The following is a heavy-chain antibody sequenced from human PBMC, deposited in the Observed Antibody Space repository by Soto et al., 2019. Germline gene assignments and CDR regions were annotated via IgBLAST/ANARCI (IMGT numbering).Heavy chain of an antibody. Sequence: QVHLVQSEAEVKKPGASVRVSCKASGYTFTDYYIHWVREAPGQGLEWMGGTNTNSDGPHYAQKFQRRVTMTRDKSNRTLYIEVNRLRSDDTAVYFCARGGGSGWHGDWFDPWGQGTLVTVSS. CDR1: GYTFTDYY. CDR3: ARGGGSGWHGDWFDP. CDR2: TNTNSDGP. D-gene: IGHD6-19*01. J-gene: IGHJ5*02. V-gene: IGHV1-2*02.